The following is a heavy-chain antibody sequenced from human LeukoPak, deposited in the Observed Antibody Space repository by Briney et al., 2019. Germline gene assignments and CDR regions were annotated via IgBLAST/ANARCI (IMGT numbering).Heavy chain of an antibody. CDR1: GGSFSGYY. V-gene: IGHV4-34*01. CDR3: ARVGSSSWYRRWFDP. J-gene: IGHJ5*02. Sequence: SETLSLTCAVYGGSFSGYYWSWIRQPPGKGLEWIGEINHSGSTNYNPSLKSRVTISVDTSKNQFSLELSSVTAADTAVYYCARVGSSSWYRRWFDPWGQGTLVTVSS. D-gene: IGHD6-13*01. CDR2: INHSGST.